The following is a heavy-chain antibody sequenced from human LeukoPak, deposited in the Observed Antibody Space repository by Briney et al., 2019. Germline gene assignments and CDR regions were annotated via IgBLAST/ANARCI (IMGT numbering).Heavy chain of an antibody. CDR3: ARDLYRWAFEY. J-gene: IGHJ4*02. CDR2: IQNDGGKQ. V-gene: IGHV3-30*02. Sequence: GGSLRLSCAASGFTFSGYGMHWVRQAPGKRLERVAFIQNDGGKQYYADSVKGRFTISRDNSKNTPYLQMNDLRTEDTAFYYCARDLYRWAFEYWGRGILLTVS. D-gene: IGHD2-8*01. CDR1: GFTFSGYG.